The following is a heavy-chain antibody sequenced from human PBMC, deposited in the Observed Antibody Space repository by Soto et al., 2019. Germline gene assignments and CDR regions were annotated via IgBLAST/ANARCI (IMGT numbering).Heavy chain of an antibody. CDR1: GGGNLRDYR. V-gene: IGHV1-69*01. D-gene: IGHD5-12*01. CDR3: ARGGGGYTFGAVY. J-gene: IGHJ4*02. Sequence: QVQLVQSGAEVKKPGSSVQVSCKASGGGNLRDYRTTWVRQAPGQGLEWMGGIIPKLGSANYAQNFQGRVTITAEASTNTVYMGLRSLRSEDTAVYYCARGGGGYTFGAVYWGQGTPATVSS. CDR2: IIPKLGSA.